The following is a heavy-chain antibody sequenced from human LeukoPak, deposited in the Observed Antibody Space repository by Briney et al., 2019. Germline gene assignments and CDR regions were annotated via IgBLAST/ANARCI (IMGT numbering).Heavy chain of an antibody. J-gene: IGHJ4*02. Sequence: NPGESLKISCKGSGNSFTKYWIGWGRQMPGKGLEWMGIIYPGDPDTTYSPSFQGQVTISADKSISTAYLQWSGLWASNTPIYFSARRRGVTATLNFFDYSGQGTLVTVSS. CDR3: ARRRGVTATLNFFDY. D-gene: IGHD2-21*02. CDR2: IYPGDPDT. CDR1: GNSFTKYW. V-gene: IGHV5-51*01.